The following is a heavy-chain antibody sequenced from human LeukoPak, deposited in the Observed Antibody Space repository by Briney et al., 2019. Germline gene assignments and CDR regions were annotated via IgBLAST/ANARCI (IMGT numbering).Heavy chain of an antibody. CDR1: GFTFDDYA. D-gene: IGHD3-10*01. J-gene: IGHJ4*02. V-gene: IGHV3-9*01. Sequence: GGSLRLSCAASGFTFDDYAMDWVRHAQGKGMEWVSGISWNSGSRIYADSVKGRLTISRDNAKKYLYLQMQRLRAEDTALYYCAKDSVLWFGELSNIDYWGQGTLVTVSS. CDR3: AKDSVLWFGELSNIDY. CDR2: ISWNSGSR.